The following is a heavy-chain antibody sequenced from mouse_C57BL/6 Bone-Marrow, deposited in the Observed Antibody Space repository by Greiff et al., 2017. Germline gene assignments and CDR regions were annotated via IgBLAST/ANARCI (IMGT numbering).Heavy chain of an antibody. CDR2: INPSSGYT. CDR3: ARRGGFAY. CDR1: GYTITGYS. Sequence: QVQLKQSGAELARPGASVKMSCKASGYTITGYSMHWVKQRPGQGLEWIGYINPSSGYTKYNQKFKDKATLTADKSSSPAYMQLSSLTSEDSAVYRCARRGGFAYWGQGTLVTVSA. J-gene: IGHJ3*01. V-gene: IGHV1-4*01.